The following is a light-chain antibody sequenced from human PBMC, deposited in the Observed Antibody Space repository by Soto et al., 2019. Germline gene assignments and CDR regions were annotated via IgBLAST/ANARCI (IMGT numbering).Light chain of an antibody. J-gene: IGKJ4*01. Sequence: DIQVTQSPSSLSASLGDRVSITCRASRDISNYLAWYQQKPGQVPRLLISGASTLHSGVPSRFSGSGSRTDFTLTITSLQPEDIATYFCQKYDTAPLTFGGGTKVEI. CDR1: RDISNY. CDR2: GAS. V-gene: IGKV1-27*01. CDR3: QKYDTAPLT.